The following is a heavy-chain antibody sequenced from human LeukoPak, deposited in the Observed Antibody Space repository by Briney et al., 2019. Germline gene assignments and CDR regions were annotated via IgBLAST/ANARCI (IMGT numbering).Heavy chain of an antibody. Sequence: PGRSLRLSCAASGFTFSSYGMHWVRQAPGKGLEWVAVISYDGSNKYYADSVKGRFTISRDNSKNTLYLQMNSLRAEDTAAYYCAKDRSVYSYGYFDYWGQGTLVTVSS. CDR2: ISYDGSNK. V-gene: IGHV3-30*18. CDR1: GFTFSSYG. D-gene: IGHD5-18*01. J-gene: IGHJ4*02. CDR3: AKDRSVYSYGYFDY.